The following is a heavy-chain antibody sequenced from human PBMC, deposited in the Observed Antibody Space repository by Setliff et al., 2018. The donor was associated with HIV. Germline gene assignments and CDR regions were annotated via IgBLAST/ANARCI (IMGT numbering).Heavy chain of an antibody. J-gene: IGHJ3*02. CDR2: VYSTGST. D-gene: IGHD6-19*01. CDR1: GGSISSYY. CDR3: AKGDSSGWYTDAFDI. V-gene: IGHV4-59*01. Sequence: SETLSLTCTVSGGSISSYYWSWIRQPPGKGLEWIGRVYSTGSTNYNPSLKSRVTISVDTSKNQFSLKLSSVTAADTAVYYCAKGDSSGWYTDAFDIWGQGTMVTVSS.